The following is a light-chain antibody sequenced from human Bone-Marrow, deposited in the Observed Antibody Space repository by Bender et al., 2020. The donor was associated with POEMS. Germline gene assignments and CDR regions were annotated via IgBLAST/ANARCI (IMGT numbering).Light chain of an antibody. CDR3: AAWDVGLSGGV. J-gene: IGLJ3*02. CDR1: NSNIGTNA. Sequence: QSVLTQPPSASGTPGQRVTISCSGSNSNIGTNAVNWYQQFPGTAPKLLIYSDNQRPSGVPDRFYAFKSGTSASLAISWLQSEDEAGYYCAAWDVGLSGGVFGGGTKRTVL. CDR2: SDN. V-gene: IGLV1-44*01.